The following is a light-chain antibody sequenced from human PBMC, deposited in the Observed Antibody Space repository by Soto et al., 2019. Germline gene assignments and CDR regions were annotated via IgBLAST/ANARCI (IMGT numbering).Light chain of an antibody. V-gene: IGKV1-5*01. J-gene: IGKJ4*01. CDR1: QSITTW. Sequence: DIQMTQSPSTLSASVGDGVTITCRASQSITTWLAWYQQKVGKAPKLLLSEASTLETGVPSRFSGSGSGTQFTLTIAGLQPEDVATYYCQQYNSYPLTFGGGTKVEIK. CDR2: EAS. CDR3: QQYNSYPLT.